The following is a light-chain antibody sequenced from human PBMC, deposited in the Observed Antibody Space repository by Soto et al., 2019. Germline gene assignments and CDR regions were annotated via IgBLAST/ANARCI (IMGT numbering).Light chain of an antibody. J-gene: IGKJ5*01. CDR1: QSVSSS. CDR2: DAS. V-gene: IGKV3-11*01. Sequence: PGGRATLSCRASQSVSSSLAWYQQRPGQPPKLVIYDASKRAVGIPDRFSGSGSGADLTITISSLDPEDFEMYYCQQRTTWPPTFGQGTRLEIK. CDR3: QQRTTWPPT.